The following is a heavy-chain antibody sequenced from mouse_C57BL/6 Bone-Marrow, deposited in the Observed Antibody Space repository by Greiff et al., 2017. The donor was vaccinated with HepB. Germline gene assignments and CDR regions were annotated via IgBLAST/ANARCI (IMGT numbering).Heavy chain of an antibody. CDR2: IRSKSNNYAT. D-gene: IGHD2-2*01. CDR3: GGYDVDYAMDY. V-gene: IGHV10-1*01. CDR1: GFSFNTYA. Sequence: DVHLVESGGGLVQPKGSLKLSCAASGFSFNTYAMNWVRQAPGKGLEWVARIRSKSNNYATYYADSVKDRFTISRDDSESMLYLQMNNLKTEDTAMYYCGGYDVDYAMDYWGQGTSVTVSS. J-gene: IGHJ4*01.